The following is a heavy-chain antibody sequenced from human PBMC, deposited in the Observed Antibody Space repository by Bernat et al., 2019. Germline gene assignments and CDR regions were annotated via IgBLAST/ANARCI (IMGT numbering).Heavy chain of an antibody. D-gene: IGHD3-9*01. CDR3: ARSPGPRFYDS. J-gene: IGHJ4*02. CDR1: GFTFSSYS. CDR2: ISSSSSTI. Sequence: EVQLVESGGGLVQPGGSLRLSCAASGFTFSSYSMNWVRQAPGKGLEWVSYISSSSSTIYYADSVKGRFTISRDNAKNSLYLQMNSLRAEDTAVYYCARSPGPRFYDSWGQGTLVTVSS. V-gene: IGHV3-48*01.